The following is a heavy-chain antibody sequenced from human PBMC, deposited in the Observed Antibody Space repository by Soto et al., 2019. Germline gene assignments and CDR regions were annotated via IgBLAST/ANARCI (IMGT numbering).Heavy chain of an antibody. Sequence: QVQLQESGPGLVKVSETLSLTCIVSGGSISSYYWSWIRQPPGKGLEWIWYIYYSGSTDYNPSLNSRVTISVDTSKNQFSLRLSSVTAADTAVYYCARPTKGGAYDLWGQGTMVTVSS. J-gene: IGHJ3*01. CDR3: ARPTKGGAYDL. CDR1: GGSISSYY. CDR2: IYYSGST. V-gene: IGHV4-59*08.